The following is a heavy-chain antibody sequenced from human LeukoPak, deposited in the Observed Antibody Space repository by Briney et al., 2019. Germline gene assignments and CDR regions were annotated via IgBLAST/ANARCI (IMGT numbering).Heavy chain of an antibody. J-gene: IGHJ4*02. Sequence: GGSLRLSCEASGFTFSNHAVHWVRQAPGEGLDWVALISNDESNKKYANSLKGRFTISRDNSKNTLYLQMNSLRVEDTAVYYCARGDGPGSYLIDYWDQGALVTVPS. CDR2: ISNDESNK. CDR1: GFTFSNHA. CDR3: ARGDGPGSYLIDY. D-gene: IGHD3-10*01. V-gene: IGHV3-30*04.